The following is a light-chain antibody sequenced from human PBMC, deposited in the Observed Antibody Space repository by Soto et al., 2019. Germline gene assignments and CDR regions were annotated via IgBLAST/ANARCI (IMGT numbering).Light chain of an antibody. CDR3: QQYDNSPMFT. CDR1: QDIYDY. Sequence: DIQMTQSPSSLSASVGDSVTITCQASQDIYDYLNWYQHKPGKAPRLLIYAASNLETGVPLRFSGSGYGTDFTFTINSLQTEDITTYYCQQYDNSPMFTFGRGPKVEI. CDR2: AAS. J-gene: IGKJ3*01. V-gene: IGKV1-33*01.